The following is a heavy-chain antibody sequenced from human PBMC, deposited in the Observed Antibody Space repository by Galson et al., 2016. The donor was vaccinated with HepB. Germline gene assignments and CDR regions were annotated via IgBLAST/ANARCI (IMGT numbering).Heavy chain of an antibody. CDR2: IIPMFGTP. CDR3: ARDVGNIAAVVGGFDP. Sequence: SVKVSCKASGGTFSSYDISWVRQVPGQGLEWMGGIIPMFGTPKYAQKFQGRVTIIADKSTSTAYMEVSSLTSEDTAVYFCARDVGNIAAVVGGFDPWGQGTLVTVSS. V-gene: IGHV1-69*06. J-gene: IGHJ5*02. D-gene: IGHD6-13*01. CDR1: GGTFSSYD.